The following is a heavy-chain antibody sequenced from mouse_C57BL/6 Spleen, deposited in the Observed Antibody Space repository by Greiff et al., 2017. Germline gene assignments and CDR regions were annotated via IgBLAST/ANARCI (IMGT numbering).Heavy chain of an antibody. CDR1: GYSLSTSGMG. CDR2: IYWDDDK. V-gene: IGHV8-12*01. J-gene: IGHJ4*01. Sequence: QVTLKESGPGILQSSQTLSLTCSFSGYSLSTSGMGVSWIRQPSGKGLEWLAHIYWDDDKRYNPSLKSRLTISKDTSRNQVFLKITSVDSADTDTDYCARFSIYYYGSIYFPYAMDYWGQGTSVTVSS. CDR3: ARFSIYYYGSIYFPYAMDY. D-gene: IGHD1-1*01.